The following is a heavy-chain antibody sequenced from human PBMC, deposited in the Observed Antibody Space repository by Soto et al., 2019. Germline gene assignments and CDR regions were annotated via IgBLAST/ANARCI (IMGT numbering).Heavy chain of an antibody. CDR3: ARGTPLPYQLLSRFDY. Sequence: PSETLSLTCAVYGGSFSGYYWSWIRQPPGKGLEWIGEINHSGSTNYNPSLKSRVTISVDTSKNQFSLKLSSVTAADTAVYYCARGTPLPYQLLSRFDYWGQGTLVTVSS. CDR1: GGSFSGYY. CDR2: INHSGST. V-gene: IGHV4-34*01. D-gene: IGHD2-2*01. J-gene: IGHJ4*02.